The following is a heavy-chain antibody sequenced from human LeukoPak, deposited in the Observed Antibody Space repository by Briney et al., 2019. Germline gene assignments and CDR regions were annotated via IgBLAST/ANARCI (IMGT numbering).Heavy chain of an antibody. D-gene: IGHD1-14*01. J-gene: IGHJ3*02. Sequence: SETLSLTCTVSGGSISSHYWSWIRQPAEKGLEWIGRIYISGSTTYSPSLKSRLTLSLDTSKNQFSLNLSSVTAADTAVYYCARDSGLTTGPFDIWGQGTMVTVSS. CDR1: GGSISSHY. CDR2: IYISGST. V-gene: IGHV4-4*07. CDR3: ARDSGLTTGPFDI.